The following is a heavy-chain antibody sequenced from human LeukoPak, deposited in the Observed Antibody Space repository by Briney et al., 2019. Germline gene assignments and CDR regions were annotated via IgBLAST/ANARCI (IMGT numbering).Heavy chain of an antibody. Sequence: SETLSLTCTVSGGSISSYYWSWIRQPPGKGLGWIGYIYYSGSTNYNPSLKSRVTISVDTSKNQFSLKLSSVTAADTAVYYCARSGLRMNFDYWGQGTLVTVSS. V-gene: IGHV4-59*08. J-gene: IGHJ4*02. CDR3: ARSGLRMNFDY. CDR2: IYYSGST. D-gene: IGHD2-8*02. CDR1: GGSISSYY.